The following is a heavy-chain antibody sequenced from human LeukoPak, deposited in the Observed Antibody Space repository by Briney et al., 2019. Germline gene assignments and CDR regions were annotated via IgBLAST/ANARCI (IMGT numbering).Heavy chain of an antibody. D-gene: IGHD4-17*01. V-gene: IGHV3-23*01. J-gene: IGHJ3*02. CDR3: AKAAYGDYAGAFDI. CDR1: GFTFSTYA. CDR2: ISGSGAGK. Sequence: GGSLRLSCAASGFTFSTYAMTWVRHAPGKGLEWVSSISGSGAGKFYAAPVKGRFTTSRDNSKNTLYVQMNSLRAEDTAVYYCAKAAYGDYAGAFDIWGQGTMVIVSS.